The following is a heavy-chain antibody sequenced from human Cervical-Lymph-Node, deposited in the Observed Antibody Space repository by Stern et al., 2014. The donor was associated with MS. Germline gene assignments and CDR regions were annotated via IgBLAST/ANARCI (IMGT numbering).Heavy chain of an antibody. CDR3: ATTQSGRTAWRYYYYGMDV. J-gene: IGHJ6*02. CDR1: GYTLTELS. CDR2: FDPEDGET. V-gene: IGHV1-24*01. Sequence: QVPLVESGAEVKKPGASVKVSCKVSGYTLTELSMHWVRQAPGKGLAWMGGFDPEDGETIYAQKFQGRVTMTEDTSTDTAYMELSSLRSEDTAVYYCATTQSGRTAWRYYYYGMDVWGQGTTVTVSS. D-gene: IGHD2-15*01.